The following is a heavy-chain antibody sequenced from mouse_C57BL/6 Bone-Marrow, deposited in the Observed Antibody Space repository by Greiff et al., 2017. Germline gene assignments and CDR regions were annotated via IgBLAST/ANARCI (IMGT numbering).Heavy chain of an antibody. CDR3: ARSGGNYYAMDY. Sequence: QVQLQQPGAELVRPGSSVKLSCKASGYTFTSYWMDWVKQRPGQGLEWIGNIYPSDSETPYNQKFKDKATLTVDKSSSTAYMQLSSLTSEDSAVYYCARSGGNYYAMDYWGQGTSVTVSS. V-gene: IGHV1-61*01. CDR1: GYTFTSYW. D-gene: IGHD2-1*01. CDR2: IYPSDSET. J-gene: IGHJ4*01.